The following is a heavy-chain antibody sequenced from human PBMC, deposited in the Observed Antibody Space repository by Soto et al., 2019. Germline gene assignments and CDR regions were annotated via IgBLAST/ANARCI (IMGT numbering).Heavy chain of an antibody. CDR1: GYSFTTYW. J-gene: IGHJ3*02. CDR3: ARTRSRDYRSAFDI. D-gene: IGHD4-17*01. CDR2: IYPGDSDT. V-gene: IGHV5-51*01. Sequence: GESLKISCKGSGYSFTTYWIVWVRQMPGKALEWMGIIYPGDSDTRHNPSFQGQVTISADKSSSTAYLQWSSLKASDTAMYYCARTRSRDYRSAFDIWGQGTMVTVSS.